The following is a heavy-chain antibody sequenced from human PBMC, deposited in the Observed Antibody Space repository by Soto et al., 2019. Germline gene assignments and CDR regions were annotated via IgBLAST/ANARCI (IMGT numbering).Heavy chain of an antibody. CDR3: ARVSVDVPE. D-gene: IGHD5-12*01. Sequence: QLVQSGAEVKKPGASVKVSCKTSGPTFIFSYFHWVGQAPGQGLEWMGWIDPKSGDTTYEQKFLGRVTMTRDTSINTAYMEVNTLTSDDTALYYCARVSVDVPEWGQGTLITVSS. CDR2: IDPKSGDT. J-gene: IGHJ4*02. CDR1: GPTFIFSY. V-gene: IGHV1-2*02.